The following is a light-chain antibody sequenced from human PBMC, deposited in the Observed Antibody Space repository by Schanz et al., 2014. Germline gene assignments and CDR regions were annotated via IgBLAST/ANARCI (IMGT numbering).Light chain of an antibody. V-gene: IGLV2-8*01. J-gene: IGLJ2*01. CDR2: DVT. Sequence: QSALTQPPSASGSPGQSATISCTGTSSDVGGYNYVSWYQQHPGKAPKLMIFDVTNRPSGVSYRFSGSKSATSASLAITGLQAEDEGDYYCHSYDSFLSAVVFGGGTKLTVL. CDR1: SSDVGGYNY. CDR3: HSYDSFLSAVV.